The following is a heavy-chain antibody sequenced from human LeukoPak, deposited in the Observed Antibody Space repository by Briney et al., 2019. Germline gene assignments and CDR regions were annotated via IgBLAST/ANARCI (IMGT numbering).Heavy chain of an antibody. CDR3: SIRHYYDSSGYFI. D-gene: IGHD3-22*01. Sequence: SETLSLTCTVSGGSISSSSYYWGWIRQPRGKGLEWIGSIYYSGSTYYNPSLKSRVTISVDTSKNQFSLKLSSVTAADTAVYYCSIRHYYDSSGYFIWGQGTLVTVSS. CDR2: IYYSGST. CDR1: GGSISSSSYY. V-gene: IGHV4-39*01. J-gene: IGHJ4*02.